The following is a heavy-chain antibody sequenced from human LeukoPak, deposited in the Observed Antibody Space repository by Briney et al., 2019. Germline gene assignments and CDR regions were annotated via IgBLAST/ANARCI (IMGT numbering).Heavy chain of an antibody. V-gene: IGHV5-51*01. CDR1: GFTFANYW. Sequence: GESLKISCKGSGFTFANYWIGWVRQMPGKGLEWMGIIYPGDSDTRYSPSFQGQVTISADKSISTAYLQWSSLKASDTAMYYCARPRTEQQLVLGFDYWGQGTLVTVSS. D-gene: IGHD6-13*01. J-gene: IGHJ4*02. CDR3: ARPRTEQQLVLGFDY. CDR2: IYPGDSDT.